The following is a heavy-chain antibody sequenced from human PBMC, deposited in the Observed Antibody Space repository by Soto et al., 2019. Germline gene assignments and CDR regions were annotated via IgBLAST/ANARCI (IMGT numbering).Heavy chain of an antibody. Sequence: GGSLRLSCAASGFSFNTYSMNWVRQAPGKGLEWVSSISSSSSYINYANSVKGRFTISRDNAKNSLYLQMNSLRAEDTAVYYCASLSRFALDYWGQGTLVTVSS. CDR3: ASLSRFALDY. CDR1: GFSFNTYS. V-gene: IGHV3-21*01. D-gene: IGHD3-10*01. J-gene: IGHJ4*02. CDR2: ISSSSSYI.